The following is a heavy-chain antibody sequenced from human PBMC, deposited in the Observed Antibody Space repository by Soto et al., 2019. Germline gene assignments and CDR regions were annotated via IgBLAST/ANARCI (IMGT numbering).Heavy chain of an antibody. D-gene: IGHD6-19*01. J-gene: IGHJ4*02. CDR2: IYHSGT. Sequence: QLQLQESGSGLVKPSQTLSLTCAVSGGSISSGGYSWSWIRQPPGKGLEWIGYIYHSGTYYNPSLKSRVTISVDRSKNQFSLKLSSVTAADTAVYYCARDGGLGAVAVDYWGQGTLVTVSS. CDR3: ARDGGLGAVAVDY. CDR1: GGSISSGGYS. V-gene: IGHV4-30-2*01.